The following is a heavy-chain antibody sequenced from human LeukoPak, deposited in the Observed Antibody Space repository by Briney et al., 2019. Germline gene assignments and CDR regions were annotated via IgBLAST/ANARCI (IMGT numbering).Heavy chain of an antibody. CDR2: ITPMFGTS. Sequence: ASVKVYCQASGGTFSSYAISWVRQAPGQGLEWMGGITPMFGTSNYAQKFQGRVTMTADDSTSTAYMELSSLSSEDTAIYYCVRGLDLAMVTAFDYWGQGTLVTVSS. CDR1: GGTFSSYA. D-gene: IGHD5-18*01. V-gene: IGHV1-69*01. CDR3: VRGLDLAMVTAFDY. J-gene: IGHJ4*02.